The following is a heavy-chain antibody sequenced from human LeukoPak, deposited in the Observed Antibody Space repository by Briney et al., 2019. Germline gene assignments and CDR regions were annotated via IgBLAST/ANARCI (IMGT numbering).Heavy chain of an antibody. CDR2: INSDGSST. CDR3: ARGKVDTAMAIDY. D-gene: IGHD5-18*01. CDR1: GFTFSSYW. V-gene: IGHV3-74*01. Sequence: GGSLRLSCAASGFTFSSYWMHWVRQAPGKGLVWVSRINSDGSSTSYADSVKGRFTISRDNTKNTLYLQMNSLRAEDTAVYYCARGKVDTAMAIDYWGQGTLVTVSS. J-gene: IGHJ4*02.